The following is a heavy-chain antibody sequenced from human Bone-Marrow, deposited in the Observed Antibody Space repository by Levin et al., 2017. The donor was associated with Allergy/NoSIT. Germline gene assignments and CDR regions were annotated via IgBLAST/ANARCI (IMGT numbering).Heavy chain of an antibody. V-gene: IGHV3-23*01. D-gene: IGHD6-25*01. CDR3: AKDRVAALFGLFDY. CDR1: GFTFSSYA. J-gene: IGHJ4*02. Sequence: GGSLRLSCAASGFTFSSYAMSWVRQAPGKGLEWVSAISGSGGSTYYADSVKGRFTISRDNSKNTLYLQMNSLRAEDTAVDYCAKDRVAALFGLFDYWGQGTLVTVSS. CDR2: ISGSGGST.